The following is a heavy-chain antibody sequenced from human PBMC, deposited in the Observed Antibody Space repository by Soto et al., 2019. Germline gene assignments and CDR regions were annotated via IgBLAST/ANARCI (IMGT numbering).Heavy chain of an antibody. CDR3: ARFDRSSWYRRVDY. V-gene: IGHV4-4*02. Sequence: XETLSLPCAVSGGSISSSEWGSWVRQPPGNGLEWIGEIYHSGSTNYNPSLKSRVTISVDKSKNQFSLKLSSVTAADTAVYYCARFDRSSWYRRVDYWGQGTLVTVSS. CDR1: GGSISSSEW. CDR2: IYHSGST. D-gene: IGHD6-13*01. J-gene: IGHJ4*02.